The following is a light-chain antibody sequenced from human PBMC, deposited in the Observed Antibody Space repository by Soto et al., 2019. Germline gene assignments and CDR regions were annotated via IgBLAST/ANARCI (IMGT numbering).Light chain of an antibody. CDR1: SSNIGTNY. V-gene: IGLV1-51*02. J-gene: IGLJ2*01. CDR3: GTWDSRLSAVV. Sequence: QSVLTQPPSVSAAPGQKVTISCSGSSSNIGTNYVSWYQHLPGTAPKRLIHENNKRPSGIPDRFSGSTSGTSATLGITGLRTGNESDYYFGTWDSRLSAVVFGGGAQLTVL. CDR2: ENN.